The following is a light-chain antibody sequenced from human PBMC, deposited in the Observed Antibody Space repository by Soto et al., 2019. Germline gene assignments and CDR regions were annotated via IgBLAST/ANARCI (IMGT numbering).Light chain of an antibody. CDR1: SSDVGGYNY. CDR2: DVS. V-gene: IGLV2-11*01. CDR3: FSYADRHTWV. J-gene: IGLJ3*02. Sequence: QSVLTQPRSVSGSPGQSVTISCIGTSSDVGGYNYVSWYQQHPGKVPKLMIYDVSKRPSGVPDRFSGSKSGNTASLTISGLQAEDETDYYCFSYADRHTWVFGGGTKVTVL.